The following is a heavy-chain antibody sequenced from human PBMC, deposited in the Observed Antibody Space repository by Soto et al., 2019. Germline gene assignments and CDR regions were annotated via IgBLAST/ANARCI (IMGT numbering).Heavy chain of an antibody. CDR2: ISGYNGNT. J-gene: IGHJ6*02. Sequence: GASVKVSCTSSDNTFTHYGINWVRQAPGQGLEWMGWISGYNGNTKYAQKFQDRVTMTADTSTRTAFMEVRSLTSDDTGVYVCAATGGNYFGLDVWGQGTTGIVS. D-gene: IGHD2-8*02. CDR1: DNTFTHYG. CDR3: AATGGNYFGLDV. V-gene: IGHV1-18*01.